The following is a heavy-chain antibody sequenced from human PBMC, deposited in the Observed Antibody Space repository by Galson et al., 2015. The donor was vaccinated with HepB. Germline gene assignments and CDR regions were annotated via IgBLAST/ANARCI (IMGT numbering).Heavy chain of an antibody. J-gene: IGHJ6*02. V-gene: IGHV3-33*01. D-gene: IGHD6-13*01. CDR1: GFSFSAYG. CDR2: IWYDGANK. CDR3: ARDRESSSRSLFCYFGMDV. Sequence: SLRLSCAASGFSFSAYGMHWVRQSPGKGLEWVAVIWYDGANKYYADSVKGRFTISRDNSKNILYLQMNGLRAEDTAVYYCARDRESSSRSLFCYFGMDVWGQGTTVTVSS.